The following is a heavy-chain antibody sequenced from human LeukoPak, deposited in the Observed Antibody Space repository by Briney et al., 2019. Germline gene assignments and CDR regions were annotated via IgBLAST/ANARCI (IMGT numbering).Heavy chain of an antibody. CDR3: ARARYCSSTSCYSSYYYGMDV. CDR1: GFTFSSYW. Sequence: AGSLRLSCAASGFTFSSYWMSWVRQAPGKGLEWVANIKQDGSEKYYVDSVKGRFTISRDNAKNSLYLQMNSLRAEDTAVYYCARARYCSSTSCYSSYYYGMDVWGQGTTVTVSS. CDR2: IKQDGSEK. J-gene: IGHJ6*02. V-gene: IGHV3-7*01. D-gene: IGHD2-2*01.